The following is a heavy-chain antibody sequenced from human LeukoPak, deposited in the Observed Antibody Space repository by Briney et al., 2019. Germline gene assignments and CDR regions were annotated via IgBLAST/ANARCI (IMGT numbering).Heavy chain of an antibody. Sequence: GGSLRLSCAAFGFTFSSYGMYWVRQAPGKGLEWVAFIRYDGSNKYYADPVEGRFTISRDNSKNTLYLQMNSLRAEDTAVYYCARRGIAAPRVLYYMDVWGKGTTVTVSS. J-gene: IGHJ6*03. CDR2: IRYDGSNK. D-gene: IGHD6-13*01. CDR3: ARRGIAAPRVLYYMDV. CDR1: GFTFSSYG. V-gene: IGHV3-30*02.